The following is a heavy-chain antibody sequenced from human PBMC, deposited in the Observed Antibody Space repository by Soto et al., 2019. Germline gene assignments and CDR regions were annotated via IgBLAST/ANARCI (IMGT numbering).Heavy chain of an antibody. J-gene: IGHJ4*02. CDR3: TRDIGGKGAH. CDR2: IDEYGNTI. Sequence: GGSLRLSCATSGFTFSSYWMHWVRQVPGKGLLWVSRIDEYGNTINYADSVRGRFTISRDNARNTLYLEMNSLRAEDTALYYCTRDIGGKGAHCGPGTLVNVSS. CDR1: GFTFSSYW. D-gene: IGHD3-10*01. V-gene: IGHV3-74*01.